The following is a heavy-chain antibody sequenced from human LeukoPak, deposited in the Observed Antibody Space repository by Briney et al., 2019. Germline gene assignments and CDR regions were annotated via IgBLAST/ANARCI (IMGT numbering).Heavy chain of an antibody. CDR3: ARDPHEFSSGWSQFDY. D-gene: IGHD6-19*01. Sequence: GASVKVSCKASGYTFTSYAMHWVRQAPGQRLEWMGWINAGNGNTKYSQEFQGRVTITRDTSASTAYMELSSLRSEDMAVYYCARDPHEFSSGWSQFDYWGQGTLVTVSS. V-gene: IGHV1-3*03. J-gene: IGHJ4*02. CDR2: INAGNGNT. CDR1: GYTFTSYA.